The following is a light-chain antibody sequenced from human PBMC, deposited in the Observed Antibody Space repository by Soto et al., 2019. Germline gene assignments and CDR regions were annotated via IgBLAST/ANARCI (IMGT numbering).Light chain of an antibody. CDR3: SSYTSSSTPVV. CDR1: SSDVDGYNY. Sequence: QSALTQPASVSGSPGQSITISCTGTSSDVDGYNYVSWYQQHPGKAPKLMIYEVSNRPSGVSNRFSGSKSGNTASLTISGLQAEDEADYYCSSYTSSSTPVVFGGGTKLTV. J-gene: IGLJ2*01. CDR2: EVS. V-gene: IGLV2-14*01.